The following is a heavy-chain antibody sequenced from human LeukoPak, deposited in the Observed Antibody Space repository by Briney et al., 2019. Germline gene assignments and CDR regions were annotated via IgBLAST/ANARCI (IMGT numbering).Heavy chain of an antibody. CDR2: ISYDGSKK. Sequence: GGSLRLSCAASGFTFSSYGMHWVRQAPGKGVEWVAVISYDGSKKYYADSVRGRLTISSDNSKNTLYLQMNSLRAEDTAVYYCAKDVERGYSSSWYNSWGQGTLVTVSS. J-gene: IGHJ5*01. CDR1: GFTFSSYG. D-gene: IGHD6-13*01. CDR3: AKDVERGYSSSWYNS. V-gene: IGHV3-30*18.